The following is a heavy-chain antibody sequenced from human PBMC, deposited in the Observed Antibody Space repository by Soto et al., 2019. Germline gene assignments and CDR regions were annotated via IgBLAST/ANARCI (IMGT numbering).Heavy chain of an antibody. Sequence: PGGSLRLSCAASGFTFSGYAMTWLRQAPGKGLEWVSSISGSGANTYYADSVKGRFTISRDNSKNTLSLQMNSLRADDTAVYYCAKSPDFYYYGMDVWGQGTTVTVSS. CDR2: ISGSGANT. CDR3: AKSPDFYYYGMDV. V-gene: IGHV3-23*01. CDR1: GFTFSGYA. J-gene: IGHJ6*02.